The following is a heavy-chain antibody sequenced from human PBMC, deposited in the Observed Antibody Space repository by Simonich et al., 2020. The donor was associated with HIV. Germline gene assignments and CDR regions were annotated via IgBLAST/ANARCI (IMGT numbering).Heavy chain of an antibody. Sequence: VLLQESGQGLVKPSETLSLTCSVSGGSISSSNYYWGWIRQPPGKGLEWVGSIYYRETTYYNPSLNGRVSISVDTSQNTFSLKLSSVTAADTAVYYCARQTSVGPTMIVPYYFDYWGQGTLVTVSS. CDR3: ARQTSVGPTMIVPYYFDY. CDR1: GGSISSSNYY. D-gene: IGHD3-22*01. J-gene: IGHJ4*02. CDR2: IYYRETT. V-gene: IGHV4-39*01.